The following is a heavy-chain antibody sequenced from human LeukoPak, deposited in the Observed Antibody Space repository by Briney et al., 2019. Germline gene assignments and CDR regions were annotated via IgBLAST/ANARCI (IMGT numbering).Heavy chain of an antibody. CDR3: AKLNNYDLMIDY. J-gene: IGHJ4*02. D-gene: IGHD3-3*01. V-gene: IGHV4-38-2*02. CDR1: GYSISSGYY. Sequence: SETLSLTCTVSGYSISSGYYWGWIRQPPGKGLEWIGNIYHSGSTYYSPSLKSRVTISVDTSKNQFSLKLSSVTAADTAVYYCAKLNNYDLMIDYWGQGTLVTVSS. CDR2: IYHSGST.